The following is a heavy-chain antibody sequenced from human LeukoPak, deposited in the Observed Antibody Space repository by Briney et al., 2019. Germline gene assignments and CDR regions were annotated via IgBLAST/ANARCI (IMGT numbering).Heavy chain of an antibody. CDR3: AKDVGYSSGWTPGYYFDY. CDR1: GFTFSSYA. J-gene: IGHJ4*02. CDR2: ISGSGGST. V-gene: IGHV3-23*01. Sequence: GGSPRLSCAASGFTFSSYAMSWVRQAPGKGLEWVSAISGSGGSTYYADSVKGRFTVSRDNSKNTLYLQMNSLRAEDTAVYYCAKDVGYSSGWTPGYYFDYWGQGTLVTVSS. D-gene: IGHD6-19*01.